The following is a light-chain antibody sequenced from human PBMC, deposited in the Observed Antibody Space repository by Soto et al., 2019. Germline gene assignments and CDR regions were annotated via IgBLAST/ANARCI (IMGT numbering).Light chain of an antibody. CDR1: SSDVGAYDF. Sequence: QSALTQPPSASGSLGQSVTISCTGTSSDVGAYDFVSWYQLHPGKAPKLMIHEVSKRPSGVPDRFSGSKSGNTASLTVSGLQAEDEADSYCGSYAGSNNLVFGGGTKLTVL. CDR3: GSYAGSNNLV. CDR2: EVS. V-gene: IGLV2-8*01. J-gene: IGLJ2*01.